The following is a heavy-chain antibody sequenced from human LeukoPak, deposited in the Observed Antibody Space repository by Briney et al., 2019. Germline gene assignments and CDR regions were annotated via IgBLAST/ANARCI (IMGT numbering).Heavy chain of an antibody. J-gene: IGHJ3*02. CDR1: GFTFSSYA. CDR2: ISSSGGST. V-gene: IGHV3-23*01. CDR3: AKDSIYSRGSGWYRDAFDI. Sequence: PGGSLRLSCAASGFTFSSYAMSWVRQAPGKGLEWVSAISSSGGSTYYADSVKGRFTISRDNSKNTLYLQMNSLRGEDTAVYYCAKDSIYSRGSGWYRDAFDIWGQGTMVTVSS. D-gene: IGHD6-19*01.